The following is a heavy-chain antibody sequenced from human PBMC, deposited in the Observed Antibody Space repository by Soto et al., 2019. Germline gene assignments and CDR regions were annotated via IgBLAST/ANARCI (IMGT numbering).Heavy chain of an antibody. J-gene: IGHJ4*02. CDR2: NNAGNGKT. CDR1: GYTFTGYA. Sequence: QVQLVQSGAEVKKPGASVKVSCKASGYTFTGYAIHWVRQAPGQRLEWMGWNNAGNGKTKYSQKFQDRVTITRDTSASIAYMDLSSLRSEDTAVYYCARGRWTETTADYYLDYWGQGTLVTVSS. D-gene: IGHD1-1*01. CDR3: ARGRWTETTADYYLDY. V-gene: IGHV1-3*01.